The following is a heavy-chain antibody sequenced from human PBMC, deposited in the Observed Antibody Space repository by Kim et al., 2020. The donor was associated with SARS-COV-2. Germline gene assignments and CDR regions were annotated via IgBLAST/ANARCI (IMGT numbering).Heavy chain of an antibody. J-gene: IGHJ4*02. D-gene: IGHD3-22*01. CDR3: ARHPAYDSSGYYSGFDY. Sequence: FQGQVTISADKSISTAYLQWSSLKASDTAMYYCARHPAYDSSGYYSGFDYWGQGTLVTVSS. V-gene: IGHV5-51*01.